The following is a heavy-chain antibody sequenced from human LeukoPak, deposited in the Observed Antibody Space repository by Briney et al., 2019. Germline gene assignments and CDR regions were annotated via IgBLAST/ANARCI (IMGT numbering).Heavy chain of an antibody. V-gene: IGHV1-2*02. Sequence: ASVKVSCKASGYTFTSYYIHWVRQAPGQGLEWMGWINPNNGGTNYAQKFQGTGTMTRDTSISTAYMELNWLTSDDTAVYYCAAADSSSSGSHYYYGMDVWGRGTTVTVSS. J-gene: IGHJ6*02. D-gene: IGHD6-6*01. CDR2: INPNNGGT. CDR1: GYTFTSYY. CDR3: AAADSSSSGSHYYYGMDV.